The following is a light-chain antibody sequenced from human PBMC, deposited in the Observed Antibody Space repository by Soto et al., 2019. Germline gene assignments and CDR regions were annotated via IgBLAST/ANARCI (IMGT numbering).Light chain of an antibody. CDR3: QQYGSSGT. CDR2: DAS. Sequence: EIVLTQSLATLSLSPWERATLSCRASQSVSSYLAWYQQKPGQAPRLLIYDASNRATGIPARFSGSGSGTDFTLTISRLEPEDFAVYYCQQYGSSGTFGQGTKVDIK. CDR1: QSVSSY. J-gene: IGKJ1*01. V-gene: IGKV3-11*01.